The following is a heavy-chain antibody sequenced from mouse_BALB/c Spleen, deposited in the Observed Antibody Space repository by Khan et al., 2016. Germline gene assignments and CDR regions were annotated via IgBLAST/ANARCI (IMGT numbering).Heavy chain of an antibody. Sequence: QVQLKESGAELARPGASVKMSCKASGYTFTSYTIHWIKQRPGQGLEWIGFINPSSAYTNYNQKFKDKATLTAEKSSTTAYMQLSSLTSDDSAVYYCARDGAYYRNDGWFAYGGQGTLVTVSA. CDR1: GYTFTSYT. J-gene: IGHJ3*01. CDR2: INPSSAYT. CDR3: ARDGAYYRNDGWFAY. V-gene: IGHV1-4*01. D-gene: IGHD2-14*01.